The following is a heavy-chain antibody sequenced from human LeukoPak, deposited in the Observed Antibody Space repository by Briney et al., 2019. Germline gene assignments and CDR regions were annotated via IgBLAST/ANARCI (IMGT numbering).Heavy chain of an antibody. J-gene: IGHJ5*02. D-gene: IGHD2-2*01. CDR3: ARVPGRQNQLLRFSWFDP. CDR2: MSGDGKTI. V-gene: IGHV3-48*01. CDR1: GFTFSTYS. Sequence: QSGWSLRLSCSASGFTFSTYSMTWVRQTPGKGLEWISYMSGDGKTIFYADSVRGRFTISRDNAKNSLYLQMNSLRAEDTAVYYCARVPGRQNQLLRFSWFDPWGQGTLVTVSS.